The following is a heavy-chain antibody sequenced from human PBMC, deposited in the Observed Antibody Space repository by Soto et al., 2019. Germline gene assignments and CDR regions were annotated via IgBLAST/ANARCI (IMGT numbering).Heavy chain of an antibody. J-gene: IGHJ6*02. D-gene: IGHD6-19*01. CDR1: GFTFSSYG. V-gene: IGHV3-30*18. CDR2: ISYDGSNK. Sequence: QVQLVESGGGVVQPGRSLRLSCAASGFTFSSYGMHWVRQGPGKGLEWVAVISYDGSNKYYADSVKGRFTISRDNSKNTLYLQMISLRAEDTAVYYCAQDLGSGWPNYYYGMDVWGQGTTVTLSS. CDR3: AQDLGSGWPNYYYGMDV.